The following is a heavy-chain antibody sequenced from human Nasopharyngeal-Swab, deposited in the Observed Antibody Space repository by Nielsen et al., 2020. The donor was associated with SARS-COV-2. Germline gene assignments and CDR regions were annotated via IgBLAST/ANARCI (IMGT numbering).Heavy chain of an antibody. V-gene: IGHV4-59*13. J-gene: IGHJ6*03. CDR2: IYYSGST. D-gene: IGHD3-9*01. CDR3: ATAANYDILTGYYSYHYYMDV. Sequence: PGKGLEWIGYIYYSGSTNYNPSLKSRVTISVDTSKNQFSLKLSSVTAADTAVYYCATAANYDILTGYYSYHYYMDVWGKGTTVTVSS.